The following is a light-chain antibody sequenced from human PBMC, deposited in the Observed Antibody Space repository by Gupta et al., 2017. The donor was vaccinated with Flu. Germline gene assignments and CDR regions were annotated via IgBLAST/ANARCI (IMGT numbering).Light chain of an antibody. CDR1: QSVLYSSNNKNY. CDR3: QQYYSTPRGT. V-gene: IGKV4-1*01. Sequence: LCERATINCKSSQSVLYSSNNKNYLAWYQQKPGQPPKLLIYWASTRESGVPDRFSGSGSGTDFTLTISSLQAEDVAVYYCQQYYSTPRGTFGQGTKVEIK. CDR2: WAS. J-gene: IGKJ1*01.